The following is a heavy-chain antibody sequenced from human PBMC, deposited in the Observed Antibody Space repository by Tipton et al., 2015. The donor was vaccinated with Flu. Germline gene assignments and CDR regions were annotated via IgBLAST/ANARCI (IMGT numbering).Heavy chain of an antibody. CDR2: IYYSGST. Sequence: TLSLTCTVSGGSISSSRYYWGWIRQPPGKGLEWFVSIYYSGSTYYNPSLKSRVTISVDTSKNQFSLKLSSVTAADTAVYYCSRDTIFGVAHWGQGTLVTVSS. D-gene: IGHD3-3*01. CDR1: GGSISSSRYY. CDR3: SRDTIFGVAH. V-gene: IGHV4-39*07. J-gene: IGHJ4*02.